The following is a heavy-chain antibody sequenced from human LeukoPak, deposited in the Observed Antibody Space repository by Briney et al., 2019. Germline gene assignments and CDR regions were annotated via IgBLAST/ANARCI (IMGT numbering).Heavy chain of an antibody. Sequence: GGSLRLSCAASGFTVSSNYMSWVRQAPGKGLEGVSVIYSGGSTYYADSVKGRFTISRDNSKNTLYLQMNSLRAEDTAVYYCASNVAARPRYYYYYMDVWGKGTTVTVSS. CDR1: GFTVSSNY. J-gene: IGHJ6*03. V-gene: IGHV3-53*01. D-gene: IGHD6-6*01. CDR3: ASNVAARPRYYYYYMDV. CDR2: IYSGGST.